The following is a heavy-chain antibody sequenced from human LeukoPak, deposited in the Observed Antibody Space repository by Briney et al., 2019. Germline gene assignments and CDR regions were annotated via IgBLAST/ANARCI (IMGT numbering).Heavy chain of an antibody. Sequence: SGPALVKPTQTLTLTCSFSGFSLSTSGMCVSWIRQPPGKALEWLARIDWDDDKYYSTSLKTRLTISKDTSKNQVVLTMTNLDPVDAATYHCARSNGDRFFDYWGQGTLVTVSS. CDR2: IDWDDDK. J-gene: IGHJ4*02. CDR1: GFSLSTSGMC. V-gene: IGHV2-70*11. D-gene: IGHD4-17*01. CDR3: ARSNGDRFFDY.